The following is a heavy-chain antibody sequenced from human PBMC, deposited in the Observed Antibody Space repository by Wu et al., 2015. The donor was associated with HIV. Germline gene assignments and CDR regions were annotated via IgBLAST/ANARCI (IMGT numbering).Heavy chain of an antibody. V-gene: IGHV1-18*01. D-gene: IGHD3-10*01. CDR2: ITPYDDNA. CDR3: AREKDVGGPLGSGRW. Sequence: QVQLVQSGAEVKKPGASVKVSCKTSGYRFSRYGITWVRQAPGQGLEWLGWITPYDDNAHYGQSLQGRVLMTTDTPTRTAYLELRGLRSDDTATYYCAREKDVGGPLGSGRWWGQGT. CDR1: GYRFSRYG. J-gene: IGHJ4*01.